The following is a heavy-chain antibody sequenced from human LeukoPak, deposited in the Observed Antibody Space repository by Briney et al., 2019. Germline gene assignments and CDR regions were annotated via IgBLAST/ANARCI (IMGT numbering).Heavy chain of an antibody. V-gene: IGHV3-30*13. J-gene: IGHJ6*03. Sequence: LTGGSLRLSCAASGFTFNRYNMNWVRQAPGKGLEWVAVISYDGSNKYYADSMKGRFTISRDNSKNRLYLQMNSLRAEDTAVYYCARERKITMFRGVISDKYYYYMDVWGKGTTVTVSS. CDR3: ARERKITMFRGVISDKYYYYMDV. CDR2: ISYDGSNK. CDR1: GFTFNRYN. D-gene: IGHD3-10*01.